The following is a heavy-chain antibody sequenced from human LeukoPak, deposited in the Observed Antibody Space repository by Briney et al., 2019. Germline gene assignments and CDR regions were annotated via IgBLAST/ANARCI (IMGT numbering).Heavy chain of an antibody. Sequence: PGGSLRLSCAASGFTFSSYAMSWVRQAPGKGLEWVSAISGSGGSTYYADSVKGRFTISRDNSKNTLYLQMNSLRAEDTAVYYCASLTGTSPPYYYYGMDVWGQGTTVTVSS. V-gene: IGHV3-23*01. CDR2: ISGSGGST. CDR1: GFTFSSYA. D-gene: IGHD1-7*01. CDR3: ASLTGTSPPYYYYGMDV. J-gene: IGHJ6*02.